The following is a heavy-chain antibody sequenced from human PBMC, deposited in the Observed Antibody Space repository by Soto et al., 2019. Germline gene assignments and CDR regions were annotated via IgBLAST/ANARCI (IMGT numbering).Heavy chain of an antibody. CDR3: ARGQIAVVPAANGYYHHMDV. Sequence: SETLSLTCAVYGGSFGGYYWSWIRQPPGKGLEWIGEINHGESTNYNPSLKSRVTISVDTSKNQFSLKLSSVTAADTAVYYCARGQIAVVPAANGYYHHMDVWGEGNTVTVSS. CDR1: GGSFGGYY. J-gene: IGHJ6*03. V-gene: IGHV4-34*01. D-gene: IGHD2-2*01. CDR2: INHGEST.